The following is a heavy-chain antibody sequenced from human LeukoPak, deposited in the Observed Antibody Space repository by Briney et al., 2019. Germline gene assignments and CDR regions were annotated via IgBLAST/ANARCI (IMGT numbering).Heavy chain of an antibody. CDR2: ISGSGGRT. D-gene: IGHD7-27*01. V-gene: IGHV3-23*01. Sequence: GGSLRLSCAASGFTFDDYGMSWVRQAPGKGLEWVSVISGSGGRTYYADSVKGRFTISRDNSKNTLYLQMNSLRAEDTALYYCAKAGLNYYYYHYMDVWGKGTTVTVSS. CDR1: GFTFDDYG. J-gene: IGHJ6*03. CDR3: AKAGLNYYYYHYMDV.